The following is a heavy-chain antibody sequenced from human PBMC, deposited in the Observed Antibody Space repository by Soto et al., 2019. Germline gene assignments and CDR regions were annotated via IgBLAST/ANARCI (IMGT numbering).Heavy chain of an antibody. CDR2: INHSGST. Sequence: PSETLSLTCAVYGGSFSGYYWSWIRQPPGKGLEWIGEINHSGSTNYNPSLKSRVTISVDTSKNQFSLKLSSVTAADTAVYYCARGEGSGWYGNRFDPWGQGTLVTVSS. V-gene: IGHV4-34*01. D-gene: IGHD6-19*01. CDR1: GGSFSGYY. CDR3: ARGEGSGWYGNRFDP. J-gene: IGHJ5*02.